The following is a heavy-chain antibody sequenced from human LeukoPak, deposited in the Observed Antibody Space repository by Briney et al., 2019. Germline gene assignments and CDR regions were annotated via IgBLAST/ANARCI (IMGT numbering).Heavy chain of an antibody. CDR1: GFMLSSNW. J-gene: IGHJ4*02. CDR3: ARDLYADYVWGSFDY. D-gene: IGHD3-16*01. CDR2: IWNDGTNK. V-gene: IGHV3-33*08. Sequence: PGGSLRLSCAASGFMLSSNWMSWVRLAPGKGLEWVAVIWNDGTNKYYADSVKGQFTISRDNSKNTLYLQMNSLRAEDTAVYYCARDLYADYVWGSFDYWGQGTLVTVSS.